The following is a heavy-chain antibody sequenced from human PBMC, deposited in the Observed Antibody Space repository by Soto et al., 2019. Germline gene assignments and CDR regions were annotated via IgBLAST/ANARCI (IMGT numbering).Heavy chain of an antibody. CDR3: AKDGPVNNWFGSGYFYYFDY. V-gene: IGHV4-31*03. J-gene: IGHJ4*02. CDR2: IYYSGST. Sequence: PSETLSLTCTVSGGSISSGGYYWSWIRQHPGKGLEWIGYIYYSGSTYYNPSLKSRVTISVDTSKNQFSLKLSSVTAADTAVYYCAKDGPVNNWFGSGYFYYFDYWGQGTLVTVSS. CDR1: GGSISSGGYY. D-gene: IGHD3-3*01.